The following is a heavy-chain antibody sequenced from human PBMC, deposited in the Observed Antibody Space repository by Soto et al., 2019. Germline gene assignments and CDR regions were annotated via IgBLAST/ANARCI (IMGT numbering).Heavy chain of an antibody. Sequence: QVHLVQSGAEVKKPGASVKVSCKASGYSFTTYGISWVRQAPGQGLEWMGWISGYNGDTNYAQNFQARVTMTTDTSTSTAYMELRSLRSDDTAVYYCAREGVRPYYYYGMDVWGKGTTVTVSS. D-gene: IGHD2-21*01. CDR1: GYSFTTYG. J-gene: IGHJ6*04. V-gene: IGHV1-18*01. CDR3: AREGVRPYYYYGMDV. CDR2: ISGYNGDT.